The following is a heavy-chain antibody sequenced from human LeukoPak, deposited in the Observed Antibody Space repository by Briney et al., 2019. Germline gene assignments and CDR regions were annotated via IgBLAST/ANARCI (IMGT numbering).Heavy chain of an antibody. D-gene: IGHD1-26*01. CDR3: ARLWTSIVGATYFDY. J-gene: IGHJ4*02. CDR2: INWNGGST. Sequence: AGGSLRLSCAASGFTFDDYGMSWVRQAPGKGLEWVSGINWNGGSTGYADSVKGRFTISRDNAKNSLYLQMNSLRAEDTALYYCARLWTSIVGATYFDYWGQGTLVTVSS. V-gene: IGHV3-20*04. CDR1: GFTFDDYG.